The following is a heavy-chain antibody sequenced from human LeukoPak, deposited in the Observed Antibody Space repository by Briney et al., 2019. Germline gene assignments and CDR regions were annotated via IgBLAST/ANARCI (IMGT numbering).Heavy chain of an antibody. CDR3: AKSPWVGSSGYYDY. CDR2: ISGSGGST. Sequence: GGSLRLSCAASGFTFSSYAMSWVRQAPGKGLEWVSAISGSGGSTYYADSVKGRFTISRDNSKNTLYLQMNSLRAEDTAVYYCAKSPWVGSSGYYDYWGQGTMVTVSS. V-gene: IGHV3-23*01. J-gene: IGHJ4*02. CDR1: GFTFSSYA. D-gene: IGHD3-22*01.